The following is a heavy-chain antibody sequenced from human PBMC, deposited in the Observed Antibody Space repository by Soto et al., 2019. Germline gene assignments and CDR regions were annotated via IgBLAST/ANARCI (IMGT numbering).Heavy chain of an antibody. Sequence: QITLKESGPTLVKPTQTLTLTCTFSGFSLSTSGVGVGWIRQPPGKALEWLALIYWDDDKRDSPFLKSRLTTXKXTXXNQVVLTMTHMDPVDTAPYYCAPSPYSSSSYHFDYWGQGTLVTVSS. CDR3: APSPYSSSSYHFDY. V-gene: IGHV2-5*02. CDR1: GFSLSTSGVG. J-gene: IGHJ4*02. CDR2: IYWDDDK. D-gene: IGHD6-6*01.